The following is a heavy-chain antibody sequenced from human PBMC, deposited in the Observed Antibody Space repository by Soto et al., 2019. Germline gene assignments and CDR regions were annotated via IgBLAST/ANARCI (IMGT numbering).Heavy chain of an antibody. D-gene: IGHD2-21*02. Sequence: QVQLQESGPGLVKPSQTLSLTCTVSGGSISSGGYYWSWIRQHPGKGLEWIGYIYYSGSTYYNPFLNNRVTISVATSKNQFSLKLSSVTAADTAVYYCARVCGGDCHYGMDVWGKGTTVTVSA. CDR3: ARVCGGDCHYGMDV. V-gene: IGHV4-31*03. CDR1: GGSISSGGYY. J-gene: IGHJ6*04. CDR2: IYYSGST.